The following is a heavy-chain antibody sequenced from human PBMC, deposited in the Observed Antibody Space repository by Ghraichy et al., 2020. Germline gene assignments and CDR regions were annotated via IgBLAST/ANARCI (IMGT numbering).Heavy chain of an antibody. CDR3: ARDNYDKTYNWFDP. CDR2: IIPIFGTA. V-gene: IGHV1-69*13. CDR1: GGTFSSYA. J-gene: IGHJ5*02. Sequence: SVKVSCKASGGTFSSYAISWVRQAPGQGLEWMGGIIPIFGTANYAQKFQGRVTITADESTSTAYMELSSLRSEDTAVYYCARDNYDKTYNWFDPWGQGTLVTVSS. D-gene: IGHD3-22*01.